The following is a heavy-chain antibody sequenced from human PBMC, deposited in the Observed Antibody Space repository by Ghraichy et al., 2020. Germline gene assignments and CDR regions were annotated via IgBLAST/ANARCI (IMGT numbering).Heavy chain of an antibody. Sequence: GESLNISCEASGFNYIQYGMTWVRQAPGKGLEWVSSITYSSSYIYYADSVKGRFTISRDNAKKSLYLHMSSLRPEDTAVYYCVLMGSTSSSHAFDIWGQGTMVTVSS. CDR1: GFNYIQYG. D-gene: IGHD6-13*01. CDR2: ITYSSSYI. CDR3: VLMGSTSSSHAFDI. J-gene: IGHJ3*02. V-gene: IGHV3-21*01.